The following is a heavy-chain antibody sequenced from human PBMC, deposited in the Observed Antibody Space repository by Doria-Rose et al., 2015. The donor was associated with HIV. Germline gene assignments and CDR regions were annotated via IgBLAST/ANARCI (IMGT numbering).Heavy chain of an antibody. CDR2: INHSGST. CDR3: ARGLLRGGWNDVDYYYGMDV. Sequence: QVQLQESGAGLVKPSETLSLTCAVFGGSFSGYYWSWIRQPPGKGLEWIGEINHSGSTNYKTSLNSRVTISLDTSKNLFPLKLSSVTAADTAVYYCARGLLRGGWNDVDYYYGMDVWGQGTTVTVSS. V-gene: IGHV4-34*01. CDR1: GGSFSGYY. J-gene: IGHJ6*02. D-gene: IGHD1-1*01.